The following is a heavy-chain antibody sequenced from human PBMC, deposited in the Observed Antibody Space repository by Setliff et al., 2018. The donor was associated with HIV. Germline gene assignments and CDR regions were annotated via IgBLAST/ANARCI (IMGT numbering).Heavy chain of an antibody. Sequence: ASVKVSCKASGYTFTAYYIHWVRQAPGQGLEWMGWINSNNGGTKYAQNFQGRVTMTRDTSITTAYMELNSLRAEDTDMYYCAREDYYDCNQIDYWGQGTLVTVSS. D-gene: IGHD3-16*01. CDR3: AREDYYDCNQIDY. CDR1: GYTFTAYY. J-gene: IGHJ4*02. V-gene: IGHV1-2*02. CDR2: INSNNGGT.